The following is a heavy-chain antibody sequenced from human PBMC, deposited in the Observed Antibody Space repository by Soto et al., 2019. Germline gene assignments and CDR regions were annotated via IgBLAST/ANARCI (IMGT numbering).Heavy chain of an antibody. Sequence: PSETLSLTCPVSGGYIRNSDYYWSWIRQHPGRGLEWIGYIYHSGTTYFNPSLKSRVTISVDTSKNQFSLNLISVTDADSAVYYCATYGIRSLDVWGQGIMVTVSS. CDR3: ATYGIRSLDV. V-gene: IGHV4-31*03. D-gene: IGHD3-10*01. J-gene: IGHJ3*01. CDR1: GGYIRNSDYY. CDR2: IYHSGTT.